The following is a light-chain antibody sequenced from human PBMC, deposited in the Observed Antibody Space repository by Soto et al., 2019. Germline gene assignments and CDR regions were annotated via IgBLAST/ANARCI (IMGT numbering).Light chain of an antibody. Sequence: QSARTQPASVSGSPGQSITISCTGTSSDVGGYNYVSWYQQHPGKAPKLMIYEVSNRPSGVSNRFSGSKSGNTASLTISGLQAEDEADYYCSSYTGSSTPYVFGTGTKVTVL. CDR3: SSYTGSSTPYV. J-gene: IGLJ1*01. CDR1: SSDVGGYNY. CDR2: EVS. V-gene: IGLV2-14*01.